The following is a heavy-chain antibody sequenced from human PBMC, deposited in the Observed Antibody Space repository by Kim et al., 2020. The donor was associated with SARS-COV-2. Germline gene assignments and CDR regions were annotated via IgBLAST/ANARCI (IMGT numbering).Heavy chain of an antibody. CDR1: GFTFDDYA. V-gene: IGHV3-9*01. Sequence: GGSLRLSCAASGFTFDDYAMHWVRQAPGKGLEWVSGISWNSGSIGYADSVKGRFTISRDNAKNSLYLQMNSLRAEDTALYYCAKGVSDLRYYDYVWGSLRGYFDYWGQGTLVTVSS. J-gene: IGHJ4*02. CDR2: ISWNSGSI. D-gene: IGHD3-16*01. CDR3: AKGVSDLRYYDYVWGSLRGYFDY.